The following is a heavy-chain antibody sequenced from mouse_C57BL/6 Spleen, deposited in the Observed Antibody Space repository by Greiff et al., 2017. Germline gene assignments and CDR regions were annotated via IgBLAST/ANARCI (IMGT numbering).Heavy chain of an antibody. J-gene: IGHJ2*01. CDR1: GFTFSSYA. CDR2: ISDGGSYT. Sequence: EVQRVESGGGLVKPGGSLKLSCAASGFTFSSYAMSWVRQTPEKRLEWVATISDGGSYTYYPDNVKGRFTISRDNAKNNLYLQMSHLKSEDTAMYYCARDRGQLRLFDYWGQGTTLTVSS. CDR3: ARDRGQLRLFDY. D-gene: IGHD3-2*02. V-gene: IGHV5-4*01.